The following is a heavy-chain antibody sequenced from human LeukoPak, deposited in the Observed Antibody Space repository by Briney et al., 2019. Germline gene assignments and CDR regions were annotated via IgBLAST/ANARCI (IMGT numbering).Heavy chain of an antibody. D-gene: IGHD3-22*01. CDR3: AKKGENISGYYRFDY. CDR1: GFTFTIYG. CDR2: IRSDGSHE. V-gene: IGHV3-30*02. J-gene: IGHJ4*02. Sequence: GGSLRLSCAASGFTFTIYGMHWVRQAPGQGLEWMGFIRSDGSHEYFADSVQGRFTISRDTSMHTLYLQMNSLRPGDTAVYYCAKKGENISGYYRFDYWGQGTLVTVSS.